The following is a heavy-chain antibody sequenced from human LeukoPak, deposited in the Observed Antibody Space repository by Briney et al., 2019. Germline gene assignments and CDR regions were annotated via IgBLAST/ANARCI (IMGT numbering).Heavy chain of an antibody. CDR1: GGSFSGYY. CDR3: ASRQR. Sequence: SETLSLTCAVYGGSFSGYYWSWVRQPPGKGLEWIGEINDSGSTNYNPSLKSRVTISIDTSKNQFSLNLSSVTVADTAVYYCASRQRWGQGTLVTVSS. D-gene: IGHD1-1*01. V-gene: IGHV4-34*01. CDR2: INDSGST. J-gene: IGHJ4*02.